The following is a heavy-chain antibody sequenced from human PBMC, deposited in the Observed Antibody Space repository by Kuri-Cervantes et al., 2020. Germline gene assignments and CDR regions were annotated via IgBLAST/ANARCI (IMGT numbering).Heavy chain of an antibody. D-gene: IGHD2-21*02. CDR2: IGTAGDT. V-gene: IGHV3-13*01. Sequence: GESLKISCAASGFTFSSYDMHWVRQATGKGLEWVSAIGTAGDTYYPGSVKGRFTISRENAKNSLYLQMNSLRAGDTAVYYRARGNDFYFDYWGQGTLVTVSS. J-gene: IGHJ4*02. CDR3: ARGNDFYFDY. CDR1: GFTFSSYD.